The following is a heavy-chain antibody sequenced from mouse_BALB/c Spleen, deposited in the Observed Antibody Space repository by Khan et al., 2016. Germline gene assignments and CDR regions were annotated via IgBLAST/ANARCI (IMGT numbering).Heavy chain of an antibody. CDR3: AKEEGNYVMDY. CDR2: IWRAGGT. D-gene: IGHD2-1*01. CDR1: GFLLTSYG. V-gene: IGHV2-5*01. J-gene: IGHJ4*01. Sequence: QVQLKQSGPGLVQPSQSLSTTCTVSGFLLTSYGVHWVRQSPGKGLEWLGVIWRAGGTDYNAAFMSRLSITRDKSKSQVFFKMNSLQADDTAMYYCAKEEGNYVMDYWGQGTSVTVSS.